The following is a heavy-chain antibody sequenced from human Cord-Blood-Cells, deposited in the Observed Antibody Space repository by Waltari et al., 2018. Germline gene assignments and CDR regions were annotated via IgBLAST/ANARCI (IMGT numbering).Heavy chain of an antibody. J-gene: IGHJ3*02. CDR3: ARIRIVRAFDI. Sequence: EGQLVESGGGLVQPGGSLRLSCAASGFTFSSYWKSGVRQAPGKGLEWVANIKQDGSEKYYVDSVKGRFTISRDNAKNSLYLQMNSLRAEDTAVYYCARIRIVRAFDIWGQGTMVTVSS. D-gene: IGHD6-6*01. V-gene: IGHV3-7*01. CDR2: IKQDGSEK. CDR1: GFTFSSYW.